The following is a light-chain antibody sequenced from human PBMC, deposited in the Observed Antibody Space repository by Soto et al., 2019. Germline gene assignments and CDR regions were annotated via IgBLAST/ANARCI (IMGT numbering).Light chain of an antibody. J-gene: IGKJ1*01. Sequence: EIVLTQSPATLSLSPGERATLSCRASQSVSSYLAWYQQKPGQAPRLFIFDASNRATGIPARVSGSGSGTDFALTISSLEPEDCAFYYCQQRSNWPWTFGQGTKVEIK. CDR1: QSVSSY. CDR3: QQRSNWPWT. V-gene: IGKV3-11*01. CDR2: DAS.